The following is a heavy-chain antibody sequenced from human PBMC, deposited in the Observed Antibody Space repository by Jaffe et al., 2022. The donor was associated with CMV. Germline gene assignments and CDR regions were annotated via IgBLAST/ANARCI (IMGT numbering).Heavy chain of an antibody. CDR3: ARQVRGPEGYNYLRELDY. Sequence: QLQLQESGPGLVKPSETLSLTCNVSRGSVSDIYYYWGWIRQPPGEGLEWIGSVYYTGSTYYNPSLKSRVTISVDTSKNQFSLWLSSVTAADTAVYYCARQVRGPEGYNYLRELDYWGQGTLVTVSS. CDR1: RGSVSDIYYY. J-gene: IGHJ4*02. V-gene: IGHV4-39*01. CDR2: VYYTGST. D-gene: IGHD5-12*01.